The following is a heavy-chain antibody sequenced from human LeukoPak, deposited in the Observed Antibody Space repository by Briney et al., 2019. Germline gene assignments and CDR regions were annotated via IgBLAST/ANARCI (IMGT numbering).Heavy chain of an antibody. J-gene: IGHJ5*02. CDR2: IWYDGSNK. CDR1: GFTFSSYG. CDR3: AREGGDCSSTSCYAHWFDP. Sequence: GRSLRLSCAASGFTFSSYGMHWVRQAPGKGLEWVAVIWYDGSNKYYADSVKGRFTISRDNSKNTLYLQMNSLRAEDTAVYYCAREGGDCSSTSCYAHWFDPWGQGTLVTVSS. D-gene: IGHD2-2*01. V-gene: IGHV3-33*01.